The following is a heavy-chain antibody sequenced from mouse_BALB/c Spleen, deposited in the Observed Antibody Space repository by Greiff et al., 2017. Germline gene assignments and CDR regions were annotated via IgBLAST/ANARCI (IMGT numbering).Heavy chain of an antibody. J-gene: IGHJ4*01. CDR2: ISSGSSTI. CDR1: GFTFSSFG. CDR3: ARGYYPHYYAMDY. Sequence: EVQLVESGGGLVQPGGSRKLSCAASGFTFSSFGMHWVRQAPEKGLEWVAYISSGSSTIYYADTVKGRFTISRDNPKNTLFLQMTSLRSEDTAMYYCARGYYPHYYAMDYWGQGTSVTVSS. V-gene: IGHV5-17*02. D-gene: IGHD2-3*01.